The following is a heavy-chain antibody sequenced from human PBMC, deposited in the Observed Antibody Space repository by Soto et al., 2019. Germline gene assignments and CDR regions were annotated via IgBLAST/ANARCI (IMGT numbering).Heavy chain of an antibody. D-gene: IGHD1-1*01. CDR1: GFTFSSYA. Sequence: GGSLRLSCAASGFTFSSYAMHWVRQAPGKGLEWVAVISYDGSNKYYADSVKGRFTISRDNSKNTLYLQMNSLRAEDTAVYYCARVEGGNAFVIWGQGTMVTVSS. V-gene: IGHV3-30-3*01. J-gene: IGHJ3*02. CDR2: ISYDGSNK. CDR3: ARVEGGNAFVI.